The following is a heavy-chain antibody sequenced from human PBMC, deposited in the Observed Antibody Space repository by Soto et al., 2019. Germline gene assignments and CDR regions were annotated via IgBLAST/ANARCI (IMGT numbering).Heavy chain of an antibody. J-gene: IGHJ4*02. V-gene: IGHV3-23*01. Sequence: LRLSCAASGFTFSNYAMNWVRQAPGKGLEWVSVISGSGGSTYYADSVKGRFTISRDNSKNTLYLQMNSLRAEDTAVYYCAKRATGTYFDYWGQGTLVTVSS. CDR3: AKRATGTYFDY. CDR1: GFTFSNYA. D-gene: IGHD1-1*01. CDR2: ISGSGGST.